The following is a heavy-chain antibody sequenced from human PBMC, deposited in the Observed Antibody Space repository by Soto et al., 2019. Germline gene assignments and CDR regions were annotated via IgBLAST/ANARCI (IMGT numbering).Heavy chain of an antibody. J-gene: IGHJ6*02. CDR1: GFTFSSYA. CDR2: ISGSGGST. D-gene: IGHD1-26*01. CDR3: AKAYLHYYGMDV. Sequence: PGGSLRLSCAASGFTFSSYATSWVRQAPGKGLEWVSAISGSGGSTYYADSVKGRFTISRDNSKNTLYLQMNSLRAEDTAVYYCAKAYLHYYGMDVWGQGTTVTVSS. V-gene: IGHV3-23*01.